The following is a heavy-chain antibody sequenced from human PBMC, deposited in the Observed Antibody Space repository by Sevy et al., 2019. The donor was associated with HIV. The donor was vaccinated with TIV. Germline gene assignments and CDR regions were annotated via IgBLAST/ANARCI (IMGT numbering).Heavy chain of an antibody. CDR1: EFTVSSKY. CDR2: IYSGGNT. Sequence: GGSLRLSCAASEFTVSSKYMSWVRQAPGKGLEWVSVIYSGGNTYYADSVKGRFTISRDISKNTLYLQMNSLRAEDTAIYYCATTSTPLYYYALDVWGQGNTVTVSS. J-gene: IGHJ6*02. CDR3: ATTSTPLYYYALDV. V-gene: IGHV3-53*03. D-gene: IGHD2-15*01.